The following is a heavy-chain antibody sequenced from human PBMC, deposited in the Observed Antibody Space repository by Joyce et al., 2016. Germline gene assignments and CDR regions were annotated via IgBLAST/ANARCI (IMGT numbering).Heavy chain of an antibody. CDR2: IKSKTSGETT. D-gene: IGHD3-10*01. Sequence: EVQVAEYGGGLVKPGGSLRLSCAASGFTFNVAWMTWVRPAPGKGLEWVGRIKSKTSGETTEYAAPVKGRFTISRDDSKNTVSLQMNGLRTEDTAVYFCAADVAEVGFGELDHWGQGTLVTVSS. CDR3: AADVAEVGFGELDH. J-gene: IGHJ4*02. CDR1: GFTFNVAW. V-gene: IGHV3-15*01.